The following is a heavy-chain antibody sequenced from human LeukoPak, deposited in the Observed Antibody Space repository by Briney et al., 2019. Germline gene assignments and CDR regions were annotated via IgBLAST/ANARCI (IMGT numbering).Heavy chain of an antibody. CDR1: GYSFTSYW. V-gene: IGHV5-51*01. CDR2: IYPGDSDT. Sequence: GESLKISCKGSGYSFTSYWIGWVRQMPGKGLEWMGIIYPGDSDTRYSPSFQGQVTISADKSISTAYLQWSSLKASDTAMYYCAGGGYCSGTSCYNGRHDYWGQGTLVTVSS. J-gene: IGHJ4*02. CDR3: AGGGYCSGTSCYNGRHDY. D-gene: IGHD2-2*02.